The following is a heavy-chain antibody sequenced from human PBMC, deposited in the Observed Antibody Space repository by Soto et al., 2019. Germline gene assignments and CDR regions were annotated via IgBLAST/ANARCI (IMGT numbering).Heavy chain of an antibody. CDR3: TRVDPGESSPFDY. Sequence: QVQLVQSGAEVKKPGASVKVSCKASGYIFTSYHIHWVRQAPGQGLEWMGLINPFDGSRIYVQSSXXSXXMTRDTSTSTVYMELSSLRSEDTAVYYCTRVDPGESSPFDYWGQGTLVTVSS. CDR2: INPFDGSR. J-gene: IGHJ4*02. V-gene: IGHV1-46*03. D-gene: IGHD3-10*01. CDR1: GYIFTSYH.